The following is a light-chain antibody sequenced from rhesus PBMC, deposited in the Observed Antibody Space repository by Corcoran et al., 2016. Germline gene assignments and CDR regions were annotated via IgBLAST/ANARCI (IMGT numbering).Light chain of an antibody. Sequence: DIQMTQSPSALSASVGDRVTISCRASQNIFSNLAWYQQKPGKAPKLLIYAASSLQTGIPSRFSGSGSGTDFTLTISSLQPEDSAAYYCQHYYDNPLTCGGGTKVEIK. CDR1: QNIFSN. V-gene: IGKV1S12*01. J-gene: IGKJ4*01. CDR2: AAS. CDR3: QHYYDNPLT.